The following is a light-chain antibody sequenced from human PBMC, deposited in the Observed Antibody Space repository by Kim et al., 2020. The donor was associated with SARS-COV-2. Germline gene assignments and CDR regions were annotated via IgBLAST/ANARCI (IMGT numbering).Light chain of an antibody. CDR3: QQTYNASRT. CDR2: TAS. CDR1: QDISRY. V-gene: IGKV1-39*01. J-gene: IGKJ1*01. Sequence: DIQMTQSLSSLSASVGDRVTITCRASQDISRYLNWYQQKPGKAPKLLIYTASSLQSGVPSRFTGSVSETDFTLTISSLQPEDFATYYCQQTYNASRTFGQGTKVDIK.